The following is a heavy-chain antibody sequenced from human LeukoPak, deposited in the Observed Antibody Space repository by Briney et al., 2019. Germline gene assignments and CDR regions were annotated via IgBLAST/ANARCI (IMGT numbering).Heavy chain of an antibody. CDR3: ARDSTIVVVTAIQGGDAFDT. Sequence: SETLSLTCAVYGGSFSGYYWSWIRQPPGKGLEWIGEINHSGSTNYNPSLKSRVTISVDTSKNQFSLKLSSVTAADTAVYYCARDSTIVVVTAIQGGDAFDTWGQGTMVTVSS. J-gene: IGHJ3*02. CDR2: INHSGST. CDR1: GGSFSGYY. V-gene: IGHV4-34*01. D-gene: IGHD2-21*02.